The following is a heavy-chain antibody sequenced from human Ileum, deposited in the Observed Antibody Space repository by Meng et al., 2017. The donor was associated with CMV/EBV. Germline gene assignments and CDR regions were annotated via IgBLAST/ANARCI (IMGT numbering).Heavy chain of an antibody. CDR1: GFIFSSFG. J-gene: IGHJ6*02. CDR2: IWNDGRKT. CDR3: AINYGMDV. V-gene: IGHV3-33*01. Sequence: GGSLRLSCAASGFIFSSFGIHWVRQAPGKGLEWVAAIWNDGRKTYYADSVKGRFTISRDNSKNTVHLQMNSLRAEDTAVYYCAINYGMDVWGQGTTVTVSS.